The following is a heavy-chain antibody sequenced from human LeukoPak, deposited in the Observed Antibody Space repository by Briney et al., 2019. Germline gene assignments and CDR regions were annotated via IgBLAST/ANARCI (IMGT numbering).Heavy chain of an antibody. CDR1: GGSISSYY. V-gene: IGHV4-59*01. J-gene: IGHJ4*02. CDR3: ARGYAPGLRNPHYDF. CDR2: IYYSGST. Sequence: SETLSLTCTVSGGSISSYYWSWIRQAPGKGLEWIGYIYYSGSTNYNPSLKSRVTISVGTSKNQFSLKLNSVTAADTAVYYCARGYAPGLRNPHYDFWGQGTLVTVSS. D-gene: IGHD4-17*01.